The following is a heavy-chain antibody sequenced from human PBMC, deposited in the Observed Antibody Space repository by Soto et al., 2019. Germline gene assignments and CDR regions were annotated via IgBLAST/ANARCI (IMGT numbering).Heavy chain of an antibody. CDR1: GFTFSDYA. V-gene: IGHV3-23*01. Sequence: QPGGSLRLSCAASGFTFSDYAMSWVRQAPGKGLEWVSSIGGGDDDRFSPDSVKGRFTISRDNSKNTLYLQMDSLRAEDTALYFCAKDREDHNSVWDAFDVWGQGTVVTVSS. CDR3: AKDREDHNSVWDAFDV. D-gene: IGHD1-20*01. J-gene: IGHJ3*01. CDR2: IGGGDDDR.